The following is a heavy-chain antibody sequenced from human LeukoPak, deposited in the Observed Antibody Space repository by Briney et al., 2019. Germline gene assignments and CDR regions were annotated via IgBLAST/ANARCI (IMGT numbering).Heavy chain of an antibody. J-gene: IGHJ4*02. CDR2: IKQDGSEK. Sequence: PGGSLRLSCAASGFTFSSYWMSWVRQAPGKGLEWVANIKQDGSEKYYVDSVKGRFTISRDNAKNSLYLQMNSLRAEDTAVYYRAREVRLGELSFFDYWGQGTLVTVSS. CDR3: AREVRLGELSFFDY. V-gene: IGHV3-7*01. CDR1: GFTFSSYW. D-gene: IGHD3-16*02.